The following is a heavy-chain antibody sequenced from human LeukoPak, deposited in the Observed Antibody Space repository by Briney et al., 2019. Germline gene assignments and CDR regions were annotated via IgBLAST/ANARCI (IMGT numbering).Heavy chain of an antibody. J-gene: IGHJ5*02. Sequence: GGSLRLSCAASGFMFSKYAMHWVRQAPGKGLECVAFIRHDGTKKDYADSVKGRFAISRDNSNNTLTLQMNSLRTDDTAVYYFAKFSYRGHGPWGPGTLVTVS. D-gene: IGHD3/OR15-3a*01. CDR3: AKFSYRGHGP. CDR1: GFMFSKYA. CDR2: IRHDGTKK. V-gene: IGHV3-30*02.